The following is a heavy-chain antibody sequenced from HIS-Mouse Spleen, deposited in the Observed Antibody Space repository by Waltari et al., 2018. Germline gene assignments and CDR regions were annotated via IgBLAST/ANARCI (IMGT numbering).Heavy chain of an antibody. CDR2: IYYSGST. J-gene: IGHJ2*01. V-gene: IGHV4-39*07. D-gene: IGHD6-13*01. CDR1: GGSISSSSYS. CDR3: AREIPYSSSWYDWYFDL. Sequence: QLPLQESGPGLVKPSETLSLTCTVSGGSISSSSYSWGGIRQPPGKGLEWIGSIYYSGSTYYNPSLKSRVTISVDTSKNQFSLKLSSVTAADTAVYYCAREIPYSSSWYDWYFDLWGRGTLVTVSS.